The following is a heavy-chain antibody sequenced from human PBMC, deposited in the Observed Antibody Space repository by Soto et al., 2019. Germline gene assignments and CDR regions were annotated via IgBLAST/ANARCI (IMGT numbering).Heavy chain of an antibody. CDR2: ISYDGSNK. CDR3: AKDRTNEKYSSSSRLFDY. V-gene: IGHV3-30*18. D-gene: IGHD6-6*01. J-gene: IGHJ4*02. Sequence: PGGSLRLSCAASGFTFSSYGMHWVRQAPGKGLEWVAVISYDGSNKYYADSVKGRFTISRDNSKNTLYLQMNSLRAEDTAVYYCAKDRTNEKYSSSSRLFDYWGQGTLVTVSS. CDR1: GFTFSSYG.